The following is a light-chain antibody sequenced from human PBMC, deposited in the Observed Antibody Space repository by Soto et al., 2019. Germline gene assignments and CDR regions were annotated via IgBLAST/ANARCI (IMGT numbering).Light chain of an antibody. CDR2: DVS. J-gene: IGLJ3*02. V-gene: IGLV2-11*01. CDR3: CSYAGSYSWV. CDR1: SSDVGGYKY. Sequence: QSALTQPRSVSGSPGQSVTISCNGTSSDVGGYKYFSWYQQHPGKAPKFIIYDVSERPSGVPDRFSGSKSGNTASLTISGLEAEDEADYYCCSYAGSYSWVFGGGTQLTVL.